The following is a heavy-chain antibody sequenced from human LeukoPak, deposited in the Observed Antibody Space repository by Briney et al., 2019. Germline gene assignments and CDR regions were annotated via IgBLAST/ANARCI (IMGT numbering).Heavy chain of an antibody. CDR3: ARDVFGWEHPFDY. CDR1: GFTVSSNY. J-gene: IGHJ4*02. V-gene: IGHV3-53*01. D-gene: IGHD1-26*01. Sequence: PGGSLRLSCAASGFTVSSNYMSWVRQAPGKGLEWVSVIYSGGSTYYADSVKGRFTISRDNARKSLYLQMNSLRAEDTAVYYCARDVFGWEHPFDYWGQGTLVTVSS. CDR2: IYSGGST.